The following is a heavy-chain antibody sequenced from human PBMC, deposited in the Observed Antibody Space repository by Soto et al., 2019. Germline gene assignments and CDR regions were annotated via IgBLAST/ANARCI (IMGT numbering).Heavy chain of an antibody. CDR3: ARDTGLAPTVWGY. CDR1: GDSIRGGGHY. CDR2: VYHSGST. D-gene: IGHD7-27*01. V-gene: IGHV4-31*03. J-gene: IGHJ4*03. Sequence: QVQLQESGPGLVKPSQTLSLTCSVSGDSIRGGGHYWNWIRQFPGKALEWIGYVYHSGSTHYNPSLRGRLTISIDTSKNKFSLRLISVTAADTALYYCARDTGLAPTVWGYWGHGTQVTVSS.